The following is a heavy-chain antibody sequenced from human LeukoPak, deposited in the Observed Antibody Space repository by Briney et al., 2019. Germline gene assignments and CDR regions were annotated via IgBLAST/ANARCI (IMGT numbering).Heavy chain of an antibody. V-gene: IGHV3-21*01. J-gene: IGHJ4*02. CDR3: ARTHVADDITMPG. CDR2: IGSSGNYI. CDR1: GFTFSSYS. D-gene: IGHD3-10*01. Sequence: PGGSLRLSCAASGFTFSSYSMNWVRQAPGKGLEWVSCIGSSGNYIYYADSVKGRFTISRDNAKNSLYLLMNSLRAEDTAVYYCARTHVADDITMPGWGQGTLVTVS.